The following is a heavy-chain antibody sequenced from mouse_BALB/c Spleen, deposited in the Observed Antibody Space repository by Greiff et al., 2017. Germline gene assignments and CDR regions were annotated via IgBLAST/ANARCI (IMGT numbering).Heavy chain of an antibody. V-gene: IGHV2-9*02. Sequence: VQLQESGPGLVAPSQSLSITCTVSGFSLTSYGVHWVRQPPGKGLEWLGVIWAGGSTNYNSALMSRLSISKDNSKSQVFLKMNSLQTDDTAMYYCAREKGYDRGYAMDYWGQGTSVTVSS. CDR3: AREKGYDRGYAMDY. CDR1: GFSLTSYG. CDR2: IWAGGST. D-gene: IGHD2-14*01. J-gene: IGHJ4*01.